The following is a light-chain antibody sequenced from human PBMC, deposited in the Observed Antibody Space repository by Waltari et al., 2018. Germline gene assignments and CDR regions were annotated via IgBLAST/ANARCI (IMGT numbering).Light chain of an antibody. CDR2: KAF. Sequence: DIQMTQSPSTLSASVGDTIIITCRASQSISNWLAWYQQKPRKAPKLLIYKAFTLETGVPSRFSGSGSGTVFTLTISSLQPDDFATYYCRQYNSYSLLTFGGGTKVEIE. CDR3: RQYNSYSLLT. V-gene: IGKV1-5*03. J-gene: IGKJ4*01. CDR1: QSISNW.